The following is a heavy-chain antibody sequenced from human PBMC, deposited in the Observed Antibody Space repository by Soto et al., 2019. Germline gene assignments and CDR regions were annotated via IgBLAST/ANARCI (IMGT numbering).Heavy chain of an antibody. Sequence: QVQLQESGPGLVKPSETLSLPCSVSGGSISTHYWCWVRQPPGKGLEWLGYIYSNGNTNYNPSLKSRVTRSVDTSRNQISLKLTTVTAADTAVYYCTRANWDSEYWGQGTLGTVSS. CDR3: TRANWDSEY. CDR2: IYSNGNT. D-gene: IGHD7-27*01. J-gene: IGHJ4*02. V-gene: IGHV4-59*11. CDR1: GGSISTHY.